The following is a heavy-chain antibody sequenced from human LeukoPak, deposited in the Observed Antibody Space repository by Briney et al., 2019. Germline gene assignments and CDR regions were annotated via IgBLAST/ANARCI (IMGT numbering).Heavy chain of an antibody. J-gene: IGHJ4*02. D-gene: IGHD6-19*01. V-gene: IGHV3-21*01. CDR3: ARDRQPHSSGWPIDY. CDR1: GFTFSSYA. CDR2: ISSSSSYI. Sequence: PGGSLRLSCAASGFTFSSYAMNWVRQAPGKGLEWVSSISSSSSYIYYADSVKGRFTISRDNAKNSLYLQMNSLRAEDTAVYYCARDRQPHSSGWPIDYWGQGTLVTVSS.